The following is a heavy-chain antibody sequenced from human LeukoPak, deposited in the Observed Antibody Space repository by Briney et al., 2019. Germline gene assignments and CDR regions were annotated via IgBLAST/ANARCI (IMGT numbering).Heavy chain of an antibody. V-gene: IGHV3-23*01. D-gene: IGHD5-12*01. CDR1: GFTFSNYA. J-gene: IGHJ4*02. Sequence: PGGSLRLSCAASGFTFSNYAMSWVRQAPGKGLEWVSAISGSGGSTYYADSVKGRFTISRDNSKNTLYLQMNSLRAEDTAVYYCAKDQEYSGYDGGFDYWGQGTLVTVSS. CDR3: AKDQEYSGYDGGFDY. CDR2: ISGSGGST.